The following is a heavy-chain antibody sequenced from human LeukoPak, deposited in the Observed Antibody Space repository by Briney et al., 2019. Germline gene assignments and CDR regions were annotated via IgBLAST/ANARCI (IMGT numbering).Heavy chain of an antibody. J-gene: IGHJ4*02. CDR3: ARDPDRSGWSTFEY. Sequence: GGSLRLSCAASGFTLRSYWMHWVRQAPGKGLMWVSRMNSDGISTTYADSVKGRFTISRDNAKNTLYLQMNSLRAEDTAVYYCARDPDRSGWSTFEYWGQGTLVTVSS. V-gene: IGHV3-74*01. CDR2: MNSDGIST. D-gene: IGHD6-19*01. CDR1: GFTLRSYW.